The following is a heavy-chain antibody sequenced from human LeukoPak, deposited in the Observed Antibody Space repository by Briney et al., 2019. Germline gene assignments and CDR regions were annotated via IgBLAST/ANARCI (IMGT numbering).Heavy chain of an antibody. CDR3: ARYGPSASGRSLDY. CDR2: IWYDGSNK. V-gene: IGHV3-33*01. J-gene: IGHJ4*02. D-gene: IGHD1-26*01. Sequence: GGSLRLSCAASGFXFGSYGIHWVRQAPGKGLEWVAVIWYDGSNKYYADSVKGRFTISRDNSKSTLDLQMSSLRAEDTAVYYCARYGPSASGRSLDYWGQGTLVTVSS. CDR1: GFXFGSYG.